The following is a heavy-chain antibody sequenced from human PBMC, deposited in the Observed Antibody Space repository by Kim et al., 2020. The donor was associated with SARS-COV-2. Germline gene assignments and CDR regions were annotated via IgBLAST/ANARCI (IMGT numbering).Heavy chain of an antibody. D-gene: IGHD3-10*01. CDR1: GFTFSSYA. Sequence: GGSLRLSCAAAGFTFSSYAMHWVRQAPGKGLEWVAVISYDGSNKYYADSVKGRFTISRDNSKNTLYLQMNSLRAEDTAVYYCARARGLNDKRGDHWGQGT. J-gene: IGHJ4*02. V-gene: IGHV3-30*04. CDR2: ISYDGSNK. CDR3: ARARGLNDKRGDH.